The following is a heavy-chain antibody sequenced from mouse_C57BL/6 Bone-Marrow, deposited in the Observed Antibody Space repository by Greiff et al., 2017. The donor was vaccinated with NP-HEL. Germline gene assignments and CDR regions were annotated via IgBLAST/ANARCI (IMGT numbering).Heavy chain of an antibody. J-gene: IGHJ2*01. V-gene: IGHV1-22*01. D-gene: IGHD2-5*01. Sequence: EVQLQQSGPELVKPGASVKMSCKASGYTFTDYNMHWVKQSHGKSLEWIGYINPNNGGTSYNQKFKGKATLTVNKSSSTAYMELRSLTSEDSAVYYCARYSNYWYYFDYWGQGTTLTVSS. CDR1: GYTFTDYN. CDR3: ARYSNYWYYFDY. CDR2: INPNNGGT.